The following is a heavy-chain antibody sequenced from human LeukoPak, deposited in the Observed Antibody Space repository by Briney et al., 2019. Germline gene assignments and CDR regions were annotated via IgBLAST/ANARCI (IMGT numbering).Heavy chain of an antibody. D-gene: IGHD5-24*01. Sequence: GGSLRLSCAASGFIFSSYEMNWVRQAPGKGLEWVSYISSSGGTIYYADSVKGRFTISRDNAKNSLYLQMNSLRAEDTAVYYCARQEMATIATLDYWGQGTLVTVSS. CDR2: ISSSGGTI. J-gene: IGHJ4*02. V-gene: IGHV3-48*03. CDR3: ARQEMATIATLDY. CDR1: GFIFSSYE.